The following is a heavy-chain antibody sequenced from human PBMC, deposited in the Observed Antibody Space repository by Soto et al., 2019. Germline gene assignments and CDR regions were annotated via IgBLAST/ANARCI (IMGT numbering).Heavy chain of an antibody. J-gene: IGHJ4*02. CDR3: ANRPRGYSYHFDY. CDR1: WFSLTTRGVG. V-gene: IGHV2-5*02. CDR2: IYCDDDE. D-gene: IGHD5-18*01. Sequence: QLTLKESGPTLVKPTQTLTLTCTISWFSLTTRGVGVGWIRHPPGKALEWLALIYCDDDEVYSPSLKSRLTTATDTSKNQVVLTMINMDPVDTATYYCANRPRGYSYHFDYWGQGTLVTVSS.